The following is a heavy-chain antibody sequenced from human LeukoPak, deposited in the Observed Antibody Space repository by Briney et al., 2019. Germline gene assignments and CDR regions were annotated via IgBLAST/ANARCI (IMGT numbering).Heavy chain of an antibody. V-gene: IGHV3-48*01. CDR1: GFTFSDYS. CDR2: ISSSTSTI. CDR3: ARDRAGGAYHYDSSGYYY. J-gene: IGHJ4*02. D-gene: IGHD3-22*01. Sequence: GGSLRLSCAASGFTFSDYSMNWVRQAPGKGPEWVSYISSSTSTIYYADSVRGRFTISRDNAKNSLYLQMNSLRAEDTAVYYCARDRAGGAYHYDSSGYYYWGQGTLVTVSS.